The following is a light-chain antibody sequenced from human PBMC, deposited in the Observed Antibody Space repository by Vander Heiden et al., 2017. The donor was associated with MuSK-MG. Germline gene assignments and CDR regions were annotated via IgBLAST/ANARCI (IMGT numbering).Light chain of an antibody. CDR1: LSLTTY. CDR3: QQSYTIQT. V-gene: IGKV1-39*01. CDR2: SAS. Sequence: DIQMTQSPSSLSASVGDRVIITCRASLSLTTYVHWYQQKPGKAPKLLIYSASTWQSGVPSRFSGSGSGTDFTLTSSRLQPEDFATYYCQQSYTIQTFGQGTKVEI. J-gene: IGKJ1*01.